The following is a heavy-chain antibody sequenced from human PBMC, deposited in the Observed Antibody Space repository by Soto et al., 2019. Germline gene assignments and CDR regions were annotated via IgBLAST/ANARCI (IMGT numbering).Heavy chain of an antibody. D-gene: IGHD2-2*02. V-gene: IGHV5-51*01. CDR1: GYSFTKYW. Sequence: GESLKISCKGSGYSFTKYWIGWVRQKPGKGLEWMGIIYPGDSDTRYSPSFQGQVTISADKSISTAYLQWSSLKASDTAMYYCAIRCYCSSSICYKWHDPWGQGTLVTVSS. CDR2: IYPGDSDT. CDR3: AIRCYCSSSICYKWHDP. J-gene: IGHJ5*02.